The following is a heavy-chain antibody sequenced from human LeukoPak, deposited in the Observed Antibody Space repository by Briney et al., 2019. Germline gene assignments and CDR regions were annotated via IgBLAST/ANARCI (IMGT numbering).Heavy chain of an antibody. D-gene: IGHD3-22*01. CDR2: ISSSSSTI. Sequence: PGGSLRLSCAASGFTFSSYSMNWVRQAPGKGLEWVSYISSSSSTIYYADSVKGRFTISRDNAKNSLYLQMNSLRAEDTAVYYCAGVDYYDSSGYYFEAFDIWGQGTMVTVSS. V-gene: IGHV3-48*04. J-gene: IGHJ3*02. CDR1: GFTFSSYS. CDR3: AGVDYYDSSGYYFEAFDI.